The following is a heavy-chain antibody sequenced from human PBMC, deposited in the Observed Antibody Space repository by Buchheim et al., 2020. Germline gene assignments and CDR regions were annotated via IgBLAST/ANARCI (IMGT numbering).Heavy chain of an antibody. J-gene: IGHJ6*02. V-gene: IGHV3-74*02. CDR2: IKNDGSNT. Sequence: EVQLVESGGGLVQPGGSLRLSCAASGFRFSAYWMIWVRQAPGKGLVWVSCIKNDGSNTNYADSVKGRFTISRDNAKNTLYLDMNSLRADDTAVYYCARWRGYVGYDLHYYYGMDVWGQGTT. CDR3: ARWRGYVGYDLHYYYGMDV. D-gene: IGHD5-12*01. CDR1: GFRFSAYW.